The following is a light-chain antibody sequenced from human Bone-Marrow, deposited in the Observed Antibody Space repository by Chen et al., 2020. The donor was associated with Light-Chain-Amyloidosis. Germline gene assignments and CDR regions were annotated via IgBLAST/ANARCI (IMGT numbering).Light chain of an antibody. Sequence: SSVLTQPSSVSVAPAHTATLACGGNNTGATSEHLYQQTAGQAPLLVVYDANDRPSGIPERLSGSTCGNTATMTIGGDEAEDEADYYCQVWDRSSDRPVFGGGTKLTVL. V-gene: IGLV3-21*02. CDR2: DAN. CDR3: QVWDRSSDRPV. J-gene: IGLJ3*02. CDR1: NTGATS.